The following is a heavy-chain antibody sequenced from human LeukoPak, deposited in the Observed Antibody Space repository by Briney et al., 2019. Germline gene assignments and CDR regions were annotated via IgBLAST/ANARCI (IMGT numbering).Heavy chain of an antibody. CDR2: ISGSGGST. Sequence: PGGSLRLSCAASGFTFSSYGMSWVRQAPGKGLEWVSAISGSGGSTYYADSVKGRFTISRDNSKNTLYLQMSSLRAEDTAVYYCARTYYYDSSGYFGYWGQGTLVTVSS. J-gene: IGHJ4*02. D-gene: IGHD3-22*01. CDR1: GFTFSSYG. V-gene: IGHV3-23*01. CDR3: ARTYYYDSSGYFGY.